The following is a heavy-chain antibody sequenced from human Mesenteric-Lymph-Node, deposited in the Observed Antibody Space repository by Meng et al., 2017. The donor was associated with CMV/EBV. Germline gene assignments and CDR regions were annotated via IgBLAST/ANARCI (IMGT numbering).Heavy chain of an antibody. D-gene: IGHD3-3*01. CDR2: INWNGDST. Sequence: GESLKISCVASGFTFDDYGMEWVRQAPGKGLEWVSGINWNGDSTGYADSVKGRFTISRDNSKNTLYLQMNSLRAEDTAVYFCASDFWSGAFDYWGRGTLVTVSS. V-gene: IGHV3-20*04. CDR1: GFTFDDYG. CDR3: ASDFWSGAFDY. J-gene: IGHJ4*02.